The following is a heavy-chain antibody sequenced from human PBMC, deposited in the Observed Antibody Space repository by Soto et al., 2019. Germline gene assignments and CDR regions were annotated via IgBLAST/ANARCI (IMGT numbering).Heavy chain of an antibody. Sequence: QVQLQESGPGLVKPSQTLSLTCTVSGGSISSGGYYWSWIRQHPGKGLEWIGYIYYSGSTYYNPSLKSRVTIXXDXSXXQFSLKLSSVTAADTAVYYCARTGWIQLWPNWFDPWGQGTLVTVSS. CDR2: IYYSGST. CDR1: GGSISSGGYY. V-gene: IGHV4-31*03. D-gene: IGHD5-18*01. CDR3: ARTGWIQLWPNWFDP. J-gene: IGHJ5*02.